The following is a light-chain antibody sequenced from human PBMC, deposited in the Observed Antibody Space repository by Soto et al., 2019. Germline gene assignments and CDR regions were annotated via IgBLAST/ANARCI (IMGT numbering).Light chain of an antibody. CDR1: QSISSW. J-gene: IGKJ1*01. CDR2: KAS. V-gene: IGKV1-5*03. CDR3: QQYNSYWRT. Sequence: DIQMTQSPSTLSASVGDRVTITCRASQSISSWLAWYQQKPGKAPKLLIYKASSLESGVPSRFSGSGSGTEFTLTIISLQPDDFATYYCQQYNSYWRTFGQGTKVDIK.